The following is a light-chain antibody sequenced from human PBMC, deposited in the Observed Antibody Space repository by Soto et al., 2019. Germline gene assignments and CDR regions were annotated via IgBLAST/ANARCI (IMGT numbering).Light chain of an antibody. CDR1: QAIRND. J-gene: IGKJ1*01. CDR2: AAS. CDR3: QQYNTYSWT. Sequence: DIHMTQSPSSLSASLGDRVTITFRASQAIRNDLGWYQQKPGKAPKRLIYAASSLDSEVPLRFSGSGSGTEFALTISSLQPDDFATYYCQQYNTYSWTFGPGTKVDIK. V-gene: IGKV1-17*01.